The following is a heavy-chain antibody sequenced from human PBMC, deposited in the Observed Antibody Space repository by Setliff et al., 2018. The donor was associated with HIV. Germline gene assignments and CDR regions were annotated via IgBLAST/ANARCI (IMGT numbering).Heavy chain of an antibody. J-gene: IGHJ5*02. V-gene: IGHV4-61*02. CDR3: ARSYYYDSSGYSSRYWFDP. CDR1: GGSISSGSYY. D-gene: IGHD3-22*01. CDR2: IYTSGST. Sequence: SETLSLTCTVSGGSISSGSYYWNWIRQPAGKGLEWIGRIYTSGSTNYNPSLKSRVTISVDTSRNQFSLKLSSVTAADTAVYYCARSYYYDSSGYSSRYWFDPWGQGTLVIVSS.